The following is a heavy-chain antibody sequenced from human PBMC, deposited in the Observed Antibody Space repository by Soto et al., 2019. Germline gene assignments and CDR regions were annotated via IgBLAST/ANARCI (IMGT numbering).Heavy chain of an antibody. CDR2: IKEDGSEK. CDR3: ASVGYSVSGNHDAFDF. J-gene: IGHJ3*01. V-gene: IGHV3-7*01. Sequence: EVQLVESGGGLVQPGGSLRLSCAASGFTFSRYRMSWVRQAPGKGLEWVANIKEDGSEKLYVDSVKGRFTISRDNAKNTLYLQMNRLSAEAAAVYYCASVGYSVSGNHDAFDFWGQGTMVTVSS. CDR1: GFTFSRYR. D-gene: IGHD5-12*01.